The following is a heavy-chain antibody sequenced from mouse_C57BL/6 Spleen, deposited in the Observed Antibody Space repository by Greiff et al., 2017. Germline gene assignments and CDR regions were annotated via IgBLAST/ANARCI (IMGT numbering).Heavy chain of an antibody. D-gene: IGHD1-1*01. CDR2: IYPGSGST. CDR3: ARLYYGSSYYAMDY. Sequence: QVQLQQPGAELVKPGASVKMSCKASGYTFTSYWITWVKQRPGQGLEWIGDIYPGSGSTNYNEKFKSTATLTVDTSSSTAYMQLSSLTSEDAAVYYCARLYYGSSYYAMDYWGQGTAVTVAS. J-gene: IGHJ4*01. CDR1: GYTFTSYW. V-gene: IGHV1-55*01.